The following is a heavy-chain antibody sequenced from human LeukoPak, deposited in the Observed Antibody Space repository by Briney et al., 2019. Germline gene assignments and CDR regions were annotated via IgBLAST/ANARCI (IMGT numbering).Heavy chain of an antibody. CDR1: GGTFSSYA. CDR3: ASPYYYGSGSYYAFDP. V-gene: IGHV1-69*06. D-gene: IGHD3-10*01. J-gene: IGHJ5*02. Sequence: SVKVSCKASGGTFSSYAISWVRQAPGQGLEWMGGIIPIFGTANYAQKFQGRVTITADKSTSTAYMELSSLRSEDTAVYYCASPYYYGSGSYYAFDPWGQGILVTVSS. CDR2: IIPIFGTA.